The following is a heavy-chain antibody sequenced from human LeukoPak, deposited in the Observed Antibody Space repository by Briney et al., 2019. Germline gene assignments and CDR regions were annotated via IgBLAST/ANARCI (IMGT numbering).Heavy chain of an antibody. CDR3: ARLNNYYDSSGYGAFDI. CDR2: IRYDGSNK. V-gene: IGHV3-30*02. J-gene: IGHJ3*02. D-gene: IGHD3-22*01. CDR1: GFTFSSYG. Sequence: GGSLRLSCAASGFTFSSYGMHWVRQAPGKGLEWVAFIRYDGSNKYYADSVKGRFTISRDNSKNTLYLQMNSLRAEDTAVYYCARLNNYYDSSGYGAFDIWGQGTMVTVSS.